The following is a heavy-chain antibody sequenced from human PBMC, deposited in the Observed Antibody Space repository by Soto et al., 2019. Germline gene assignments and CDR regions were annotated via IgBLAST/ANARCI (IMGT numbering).Heavy chain of an antibody. Sequence: PGGSLRLSCAASGFTFDDYAMHWVRQAPGKGLEWVSGISWNSGSIGYADSVKGRFTISRDNAKNSLYLQMNSLRAEDTALYYCASQSRLVIHPYFDYWGQGTLVTVSS. V-gene: IGHV3-9*01. CDR3: ASQSRLVIHPYFDY. D-gene: IGHD3-9*01. CDR2: ISWNSGSI. J-gene: IGHJ4*02. CDR1: GFTFDDYA.